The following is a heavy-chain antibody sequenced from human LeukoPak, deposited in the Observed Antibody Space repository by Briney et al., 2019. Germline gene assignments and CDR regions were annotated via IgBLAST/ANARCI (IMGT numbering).Heavy chain of an antibody. CDR2: ISGSGGST. CDR1: GFTFSSYA. Sequence: SGGSLRLSCAASGFTFSSYAMSWVRQAPGKGLEWVSAISGSGGSTYYADSVKGRFTISRDNSKNTLYLQMNSLRAEDTAVYYCARGRGDYGDAFDIWGQGTMVTVSS. J-gene: IGHJ3*02. CDR3: ARGRGDYGDAFDI. D-gene: IGHD4-17*01. V-gene: IGHV3-23*01.